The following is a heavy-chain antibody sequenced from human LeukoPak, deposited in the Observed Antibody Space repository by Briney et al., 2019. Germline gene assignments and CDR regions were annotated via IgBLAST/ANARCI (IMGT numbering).Heavy chain of an antibody. Sequence: SETLSLTCAVYGGSFSGYYWSWIRQPPGKGLEWIGEINHSGSTNYNPPLKSRVTISVDTSKNQFSLKLSSVTAADTAVYYCARASHDMGNWFDPWGQGTLVTVSS. J-gene: IGHJ5*02. CDR3: ARASHDMGNWFDP. CDR2: INHSGST. CDR1: GGSFSGYY. D-gene: IGHD3-9*01. V-gene: IGHV4-34*01.